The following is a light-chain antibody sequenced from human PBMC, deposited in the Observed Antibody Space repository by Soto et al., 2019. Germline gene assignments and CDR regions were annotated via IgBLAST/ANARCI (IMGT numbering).Light chain of an antibody. Sequence: EIVMTQSPATLSVSPGERATLSCRASQSVSNNLAWYQQKPGQAPRLLIYSASTRATGIPARFSGSGSRTEFTLTISSLLYADFAIYFCQQYTTWARTFGQGTKVDVK. V-gene: IGKV3-15*01. CDR1: QSVSNN. CDR3: QQYTTWART. J-gene: IGKJ1*01. CDR2: SAS.